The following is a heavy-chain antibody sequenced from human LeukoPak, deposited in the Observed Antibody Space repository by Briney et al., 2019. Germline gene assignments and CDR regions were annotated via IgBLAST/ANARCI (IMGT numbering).Heavy chain of an antibody. Sequence: GGSLRLSCAASGFTFSIYAMSWVRQAPGKGLQWVSSITSSGDGTYYADSVKGRFTISRDNSENMLYLQMNSLRAEDTAVYFCAKDRPNYYGSNGHYYRRDGDYWGQGTLVTVSS. CDR3: AKDRPNYYGSNGHYYRRDGDY. V-gene: IGHV3-23*01. J-gene: IGHJ4*02. D-gene: IGHD3-22*01. CDR2: ITSSGDGT. CDR1: GFTFSIYA.